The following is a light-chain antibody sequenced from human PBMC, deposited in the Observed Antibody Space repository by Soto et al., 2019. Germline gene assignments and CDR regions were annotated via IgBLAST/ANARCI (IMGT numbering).Light chain of an antibody. CDR3: QQLNSYPSIT. V-gene: IGKV1-5*01. CDR2: DAS. CDR1: QSVSGW. J-gene: IGKJ5*01. Sequence: DIQMTQSPSTLSASVGDTVTVTCRASQSVSGWLAWYQQKPGEAPKLLIYDASTLQSGVPSRYSGSGSGTDFTLTISSLQPEDFATYYCQQLNSYPSITFGQGTRLEIK.